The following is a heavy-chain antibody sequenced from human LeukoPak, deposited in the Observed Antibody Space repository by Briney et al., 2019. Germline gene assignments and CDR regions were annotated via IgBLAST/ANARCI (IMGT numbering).Heavy chain of an antibody. CDR2: IIPILGTA. Sequence: SVKVSCKASGGTFSSYAISWVRQAPGQGLEWMGGIIPILGTANYAQKFQGRVTITTDESTSTAYMELSSLRSEDTAVYYCARASEYSSSWTDAFDIWGQGTMVTVSS. CDR3: ARASEYSSSWTDAFDI. D-gene: IGHD6-6*01. CDR1: GGTFSSYA. J-gene: IGHJ3*02. V-gene: IGHV1-69*05.